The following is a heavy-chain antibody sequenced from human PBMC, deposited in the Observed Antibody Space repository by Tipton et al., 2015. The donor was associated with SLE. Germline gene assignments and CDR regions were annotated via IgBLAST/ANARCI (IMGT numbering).Heavy chain of an antibody. CDR1: DGSISSGSYY. D-gene: IGHD3-3*01. CDR2: IYTSGST. J-gene: IGHJ4*02. CDR3: ARGPRITRFDY. Sequence: TLSLTCTVSDGSISSGSYYWSWIRQPAGKGLEWIGYIYTSGSTNYNPSLKSRVTISVDTSKNQFSLKLSSVTAADTAVYYCARGPRITRFDYWGQGTLVTVSS. V-gene: IGHV4-61*09.